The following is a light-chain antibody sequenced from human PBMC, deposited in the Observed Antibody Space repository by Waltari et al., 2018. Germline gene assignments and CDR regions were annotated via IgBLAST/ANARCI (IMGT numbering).Light chain of an antibody. Sequence: QSALTQPASVSGSPGQSITISCTGTSSDVGGYNYVSCDQQHPGKAPKLMIYDVSKRPSGVSNRFSGSKSGNTASLTISGLQAEDEADYYCCSYAGSSTHVVFGGGTKLTVL. V-gene: IGLV2-23*02. CDR3: CSYAGSSTHVV. CDR1: SSDVGGYNY. CDR2: DVS. J-gene: IGLJ2*01.